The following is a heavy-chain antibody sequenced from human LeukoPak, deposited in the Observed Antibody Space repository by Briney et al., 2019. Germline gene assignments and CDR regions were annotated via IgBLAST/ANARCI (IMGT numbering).Heavy chain of an antibody. J-gene: IGHJ4*02. D-gene: IGHD3-22*01. Sequence: GGSLRLSCAASGFTFSSYWMHWVRQAPGKGLVWVSRINSDGSSTSYAASVKGRFTISRDNAKNALYLQMNSLRAEDTAVYYCARQGLEDYYDGSGYYYQLPFDYWGQGTLVTVSS. CDR1: GFTFSSYW. V-gene: IGHV3-74*01. CDR2: INSDGSST. CDR3: ARQGLEDYYDGSGYYYQLPFDY.